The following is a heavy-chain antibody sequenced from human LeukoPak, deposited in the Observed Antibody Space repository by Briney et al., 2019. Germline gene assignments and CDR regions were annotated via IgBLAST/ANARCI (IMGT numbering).Heavy chain of an antibody. J-gene: IGHJ1*01. CDR3: ARDCQH. V-gene: IGHV1-2*02. Sequence: ASVKVSCKASGYIFTGWYLHWVRQAPGQGLEWMGWINPTSGATTYAQKFQGRVTMTTDTSISTAYMELTSLTSDDTAVFYCARDCQHWGQGTLLTVSS. CDR1: GYIFTGWY. CDR2: INPTSGAT.